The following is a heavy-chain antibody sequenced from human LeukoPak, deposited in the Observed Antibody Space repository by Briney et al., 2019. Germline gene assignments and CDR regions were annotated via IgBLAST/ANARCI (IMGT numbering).Heavy chain of an antibody. CDR1: GGSISSYY. CDR3: ARVLVRGPDAFDI. V-gene: IGHV4-4*07. J-gene: IGHJ3*02. D-gene: IGHD3-10*01. Sequence: SETLSLTCTVSGGSISSYYWSWIRQPAGKGLEWIGRIYTNGSTNYNPSLKSRVTISVDTSKNQFSLKLSSVTAADTAVYYCARVLVRGPDAFDIWGQGTMVTVSS. CDR2: IYTNGST.